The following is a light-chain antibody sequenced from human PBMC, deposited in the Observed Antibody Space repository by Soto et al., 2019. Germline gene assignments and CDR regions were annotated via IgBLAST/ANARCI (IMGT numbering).Light chain of an antibody. CDR3: SSYTTSSTLLYV. J-gene: IGLJ1*01. CDR1: SSDVGGYNS. V-gene: IGLV2-14*01. Sequence: QSALTQPASVSGSPGQSITISCTGTSSDVGGYNSVSWYQQHPGKAPKLMIYEVSNRPSGVSNRFSGSKSGNTDSLTISGLQAEDEADYYCSSYTTSSTLLYVFGTGTKLTVL. CDR2: EVS.